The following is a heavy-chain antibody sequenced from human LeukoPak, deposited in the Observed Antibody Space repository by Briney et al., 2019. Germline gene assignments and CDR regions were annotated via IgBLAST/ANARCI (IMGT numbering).Heavy chain of an antibody. CDR2: IYYSGST. D-gene: IGHD3-22*01. CDR3: ARLGSSGYWVDY. V-gene: IGHV4-61*08. CDR1: GGSISSGDYY. J-gene: IGHJ4*02. Sequence: PSQTLSLTCTVSGGSISSGDYYWSWIRQPPGKGLEWIGYIYYSGSTNYNPSLKSRVTISVDTSKNQFSLKLSSVTAADTTVYYCARLGSSGYWVDYWGQGTLVTVSS.